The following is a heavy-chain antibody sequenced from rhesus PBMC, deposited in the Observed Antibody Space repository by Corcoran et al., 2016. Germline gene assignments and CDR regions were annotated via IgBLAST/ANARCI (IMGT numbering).Heavy chain of an antibody. CDR3: ARGVDYVRNYGLDS. V-gene: IGHV4-80*01. Sequence: QVQLQESGPGLVKPSETLSLTCAVSGGSFSSYWWSWIRQPPGKGLEWIGEINGNSGSTNYNPSLKSRVTLSVDTSKNQLSLKLSSVTTADTAVYYCARGVDYVRNYGLDSWGQGVVVTVSS. CDR2: INGNSGST. D-gene: IGHD4-29*01. CDR1: GGSFSSYW. J-gene: IGHJ6*01.